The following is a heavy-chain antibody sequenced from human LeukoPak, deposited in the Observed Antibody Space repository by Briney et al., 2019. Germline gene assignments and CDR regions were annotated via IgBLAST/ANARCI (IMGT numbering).Heavy chain of an antibody. V-gene: IGHV3-43*02. D-gene: IGHD4-17*01. Sequence: GGSLRPSCAASGFTFDDYAMHWVRQAPGKGLEWVSLISGDGGSTYYADSVKGRFTISRDNSKNSLYLQMNSLRTEDTALYYCAKEFYGDYVQLGTFYDMDVWGQGTTVTVSS. CDR2: ISGDGGST. CDR3: AKEFYGDYVQLGTFYDMDV. CDR1: GFTFDDYA. J-gene: IGHJ6*02.